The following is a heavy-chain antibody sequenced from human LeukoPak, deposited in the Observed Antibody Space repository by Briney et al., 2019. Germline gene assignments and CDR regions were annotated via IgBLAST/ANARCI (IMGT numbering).Heavy chain of an antibody. CDR2: INPSSDST. CDR1: GYVFTSYH. Sequence: ASVKVSCKASGYVFTSYHIHWVRQAPGQGLEWMGIINPSSDSTNYAQRIQGRISLTSDTSTSTVYMELSSLRSEDTAVYYCARGKVTTPNWFDPWGQGTLVTVSS. J-gene: IGHJ5*02. D-gene: IGHD1-1*01. CDR3: ARGKVTTPNWFDP. V-gene: IGHV1-46*01.